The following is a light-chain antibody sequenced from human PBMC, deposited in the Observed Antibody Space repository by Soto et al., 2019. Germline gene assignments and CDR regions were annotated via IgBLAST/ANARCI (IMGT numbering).Light chain of an antibody. CDR1: QSVSSY. CDR3: QQRSNWPIT. CDR2: DAS. Sequence: ESVLTQSPGSLSLSSGERSTLSCRASQSVSSYLAWYQQKPGQAPRLLIYDASNRATGIPARFSGSGSGTDFTLTISSLEPEDFAVYYCQQRSNWPITCGQGTRLEIK. J-gene: IGKJ5*01. V-gene: IGKV3-11*01.